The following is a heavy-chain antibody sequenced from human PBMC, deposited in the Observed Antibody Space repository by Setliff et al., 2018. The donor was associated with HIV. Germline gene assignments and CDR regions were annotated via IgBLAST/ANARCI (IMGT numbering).Heavy chain of an antibody. CDR3: AKELAASGLGYFDS. CDR2: ISSDHNT. D-gene: IGHD3-22*01. Sequence: PGGSLRLSCAASGFTFTNYAMSWVRQAPGKGLEWVSTISSDHNTYYPDSVRGRFTVSRDNSKNTLYLQMNCLRAEDTAVYYCAKELAASGLGYFDSWGRGILVTVS. CDR1: GFTFTNYA. V-gene: IGHV3-23*01. J-gene: IGHJ4*02.